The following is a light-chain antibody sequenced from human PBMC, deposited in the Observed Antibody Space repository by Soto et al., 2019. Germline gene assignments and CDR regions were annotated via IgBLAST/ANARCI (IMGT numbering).Light chain of an antibody. V-gene: IGKV3-20*01. Sequence: ENVLTQSPGTLSLSPGERATLSCRASQTVYNGFLAWYQQKPGQAPRLLIYGASSRATGIPDRFSGSGSGTDFTLTISSLQSEDFAVYSCQQYGDWPGAFGGGTKVDIK. CDR3: QQYGDWPGA. CDR2: GAS. CDR1: QTVYNGF. J-gene: IGKJ4*01.